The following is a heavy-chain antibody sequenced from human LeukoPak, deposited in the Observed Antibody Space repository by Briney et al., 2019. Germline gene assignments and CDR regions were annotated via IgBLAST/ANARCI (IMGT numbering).Heavy chain of an antibody. Sequence: TASETLSLTCTVSGGSITNYYWSWIRQPAGKGLEWIGRIYASGSTNYNPSLKSRVIMSVDSSKNQFSLNLSSVTAADTAVYYCARGGRFPDSWGQGTLVTVSS. D-gene: IGHD3-10*01. J-gene: IGHJ4*02. CDR1: GGSITNYY. V-gene: IGHV4-4*07. CDR2: IYASGST. CDR3: ARGGRFPDS.